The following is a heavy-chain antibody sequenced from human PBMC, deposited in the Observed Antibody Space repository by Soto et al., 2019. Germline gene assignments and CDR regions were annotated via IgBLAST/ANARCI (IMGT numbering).Heavy chain of an antibody. Sequence: PSETLSLTSTASGGSISTNYSTSISQPPGKGLEWSGYVYNSGSTNYDPSLKSRVTISEDTSKSQFSLKVNSMTAADTAGYYCARYRREAVAGYTLDNWGQGILVTVSS. J-gene: IGHJ4*02. CDR3: ARYRREAVAGYTLDN. CDR1: GGSISTNY. V-gene: IGHV4-59*01. D-gene: IGHD6-13*01. CDR2: VYNSGST.